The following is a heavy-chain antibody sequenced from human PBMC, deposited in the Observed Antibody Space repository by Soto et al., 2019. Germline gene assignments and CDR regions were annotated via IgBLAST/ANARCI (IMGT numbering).Heavy chain of an antibody. CDR3: ARDRNIRDGYNRLDY. CDR2: ISSSSSYI. CDR1: GFTFSSYS. V-gene: IGHV3-21*01. J-gene: IGHJ4*02. D-gene: IGHD5-12*01. Sequence: PGGSLRLSCAASGFTFSSYSMNWVRQAPGKGLEWVSSISSSSSYIYYADSVKGRFTISRDNAKNSLYLQMNSLRAEDTAVYYCARDRNIRDGYNRLDYWGQGTLVTVSS.